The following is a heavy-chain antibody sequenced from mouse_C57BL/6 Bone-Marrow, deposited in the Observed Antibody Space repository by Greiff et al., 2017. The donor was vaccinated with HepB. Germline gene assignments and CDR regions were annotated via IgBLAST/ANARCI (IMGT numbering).Heavy chain of an antibody. J-gene: IGHJ1*03. V-gene: IGHV1-55*01. D-gene: IGHD1-1*02. Sequence: QVQLQQPGAELVKPGASVKMSCKASGYTFTSYWITWVKQRPGQGLEWIGDIYPGSGSTNYNEKFKSKATLTVDTSSSTAYMQLSSLTSEDSAVYYCARRWFPRGYFDVWGTGTTVTVSS. CDR3: ARRWFPRGYFDV. CDR1: GYTFTSYW. CDR2: IYPGSGST.